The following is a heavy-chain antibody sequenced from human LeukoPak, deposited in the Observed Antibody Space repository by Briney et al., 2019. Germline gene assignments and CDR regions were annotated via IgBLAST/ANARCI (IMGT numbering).Heavy chain of an antibody. CDR2: IIPILGIA. CDR1: GGTFSSYA. V-gene: IGHV1-69*04. Sequence: SVKVSCKASGGTFSSYAISWVRQAPGQGLEWMGRIIPILGIANYAQKFQGRVTITADKSTSTAYMELSSLRSEDTAVYYCARGGDIAAAGTLDYWGQGTLVTVSS. D-gene: IGHD6-13*01. CDR3: ARGGDIAAAGTLDY. J-gene: IGHJ4*02.